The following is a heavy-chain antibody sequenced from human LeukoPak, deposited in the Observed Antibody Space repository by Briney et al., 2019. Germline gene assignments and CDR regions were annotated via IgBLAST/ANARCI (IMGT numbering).Heavy chain of an antibody. CDR2: ISGNGYNT. J-gene: IGHJ4*02. D-gene: IGHD3-10*01. CDR3: AKGVRLWFAFYFDY. V-gene: IGHV3-23*01. Sequence: GGSLRLSCAVSGFTLCSYAMSWVRQAPGKGLEWVSAISGNGYNTYYADSVKGRFTISSESSGNTLYLQMHNLRAEDTAVYYCAKGVRLWFAFYFDYWGQGTLVTVSS. CDR1: GFTLCSYA.